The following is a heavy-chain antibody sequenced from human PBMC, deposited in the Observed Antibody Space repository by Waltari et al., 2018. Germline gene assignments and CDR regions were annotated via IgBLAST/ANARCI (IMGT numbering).Heavy chain of an antibody. CDR2: IHGSGRS. D-gene: IGHD2-15*01. J-gene: IGHJ4*02. CDR1: GASISGTYW. V-gene: IGHV4-4*02. Sequence: QVQLQESGPGLVKPSGTLSVTCAVSGASISGTYWWSWVRQPPGKGLEWIGQIHGSGRSNYHPSLDGRVTGSIDTSNNHFSLKVTSATAADTAVYYCARDRGRGLYLDSWGQGTLVTVSP. CDR3: ARDRGRGLYLDS.